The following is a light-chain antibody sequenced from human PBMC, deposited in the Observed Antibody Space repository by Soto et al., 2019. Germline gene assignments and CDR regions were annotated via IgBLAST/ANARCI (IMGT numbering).Light chain of an antibody. Sequence: QSALAQPASVSGSPGQSITISCTGTSSDFGGYNYVSWYQQEPGKAHKLMIYDVRTRPSGVSNRFSGSRSGNTASLTISGLQAEDEADYYSFSYTSGSTRGVFGGGTKVTVL. J-gene: IGLJ2*01. CDR3: FSYTSGSTRGV. CDR2: DVR. V-gene: IGLV2-14*01. CDR1: SSDFGGYNY.